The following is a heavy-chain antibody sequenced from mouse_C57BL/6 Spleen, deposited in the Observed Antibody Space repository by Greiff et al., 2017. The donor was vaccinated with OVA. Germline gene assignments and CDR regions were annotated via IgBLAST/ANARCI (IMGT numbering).Heavy chain of an antibody. CDR2: IDPSDSET. D-gene: IGHD3-1*01. V-gene: IGHV1-52*01. CDR1: GYTFTSYW. J-gene: IGHJ2*01. Sequence: QVQLQQPGAELVRPGSSVKLSCKASGYTFTSYWMHWVKQRPIQGLEWIGNIDPSDSETHYNQKFKDKATLTVDKSSSTAYMQLSSLTSEDSAVYYCARVGAKGFYFDYWGQGTTLTVSS. CDR3: ARVGAKGFYFDY.